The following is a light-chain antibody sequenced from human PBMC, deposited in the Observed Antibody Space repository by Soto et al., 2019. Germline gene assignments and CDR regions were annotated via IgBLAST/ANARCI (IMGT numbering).Light chain of an antibody. CDR2: RAS. CDR1: QSVSNN. V-gene: IGKV3-15*01. J-gene: IGKJ1*01. CDR3: QQYHSYWT. Sequence: EIVMTQSPATLSVSPGERATLSCRASQSVSNNLAWYQQKPGQAPRLLIYRASTRATGIPARFSGSGSGTEFTLTISSLQTDDFSTYYCQQYHSYWTFGQGTKVDI.